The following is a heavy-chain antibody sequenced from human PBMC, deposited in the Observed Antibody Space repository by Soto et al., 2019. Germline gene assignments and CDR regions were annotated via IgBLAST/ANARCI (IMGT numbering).Heavy chain of an antibody. V-gene: IGHV3-9*01. D-gene: IGHD3-10*01. CDR1: GFTFDDYA. Sequence: QPGGSLRLSCAASGFTFDDYAMHWVRQAPGKGLEWVSRISWNSGTMAYADSVKGRFTISRDNAKNSLYLQMNSLRVEDTAFYYCAKDTNSGGPAQLDYWGQGTLVTVSS. J-gene: IGHJ4*02. CDR3: AKDTNSGGPAQLDY. CDR2: ISWNSGTM.